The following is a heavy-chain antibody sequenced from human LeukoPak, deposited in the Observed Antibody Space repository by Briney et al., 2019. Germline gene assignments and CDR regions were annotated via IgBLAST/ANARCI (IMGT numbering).Heavy chain of an antibody. V-gene: IGHV3-74*01. CDR1: GFTFRTYW. J-gene: IGHJ4*02. CDR2: INTDGRNT. D-gene: IGHD1-26*01. CDR3: ARVGKSGSYYYFDY. Sequence: GGSLRLSCAASGFTFRTYWMYWVRQAPGKGLVWVSRINTDGRNTGYADSVKGRFTISRDNAKNTLYLQMTILTAEDTAVYYCARVGKSGSYYYFDYWGQGTLVTVSS.